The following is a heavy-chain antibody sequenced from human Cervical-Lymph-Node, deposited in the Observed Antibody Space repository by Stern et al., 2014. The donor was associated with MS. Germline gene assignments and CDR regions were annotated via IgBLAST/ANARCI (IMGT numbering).Heavy chain of an antibody. CDR1: GFTFSGSP. Sequence: VQLVQSGGGLVQPGGSLKLSCAASGFTFSGSPIHWVRQASGQGLEWVGRIRSKAMSYSTAYAASVRGRFTISRDDSKNTAYLQLNSLKTEDTAMYYCTRLSYRGYDPDDNWGQGTLVTVSS. CDR2: IRSKAMSYST. J-gene: IGHJ4*02. CDR3: TRLSYRGYDPDDN. D-gene: IGHD5-12*01. V-gene: IGHV3-73*01.